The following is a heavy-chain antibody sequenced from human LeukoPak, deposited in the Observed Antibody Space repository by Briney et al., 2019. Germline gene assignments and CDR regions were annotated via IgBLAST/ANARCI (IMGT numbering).Heavy chain of an antibody. D-gene: IGHD2-15*01. CDR2: INHSGST. J-gene: IGHJ4*02. V-gene: IGHV4-34*01. CDR3: ARNQGYCSGGSCYAKRAYYFDY. Sequence: SETLSLTCAVYGGSFSGYYWSWIRQPPGKGLEWIGEINHSGSTNYNPSLKSRVTISVDTSKSQFSLKLSSVTAADTAVYYRARNQGYCSGGSCYAKRAYYFDYWGQGTLVTVSS. CDR1: GGSFSGYY.